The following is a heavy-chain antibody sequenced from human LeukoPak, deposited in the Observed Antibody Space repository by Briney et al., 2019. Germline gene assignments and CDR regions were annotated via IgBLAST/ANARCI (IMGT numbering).Heavy chain of an antibody. CDR3: ARDLRQWLVQTFDY. CDR1: GYTFTSYA. CDR2: INTNTGNP. Sequence: GASVKVSCEASGYTFTSYAMNWVRQAPGQGLEWMGWINTNTGNPTYAQGFTGRFVFSLDTSVSTAYLQISSLKAEDTAVYYCARDLRQWLVQTFDYWGQGTLVTVSS. D-gene: IGHD6-19*01. J-gene: IGHJ4*02. V-gene: IGHV7-4-1*02.